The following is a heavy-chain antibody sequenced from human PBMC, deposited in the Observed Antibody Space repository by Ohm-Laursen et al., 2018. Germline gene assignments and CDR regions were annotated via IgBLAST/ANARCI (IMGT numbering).Heavy chain of an antibody. CDR1: GFTFDDYA. Sequence: SLRLSCAASGFTFDDYAMHWVRQAPGKGLEWVSGIRWNSGSIGYADSVKGRFTISRDNARNSLYLQMNSLRAEDTALYHCARVPGWLDDYYYYGMDVWGQGTTVTVSS. V-gene: IGHV3-9*01. D-gene: IGHD6-19*01. J-gene: IGHJ6*02. CDR2: IRWNSGSI. CDR3: ARVPGWLDDYYYYGMDV.